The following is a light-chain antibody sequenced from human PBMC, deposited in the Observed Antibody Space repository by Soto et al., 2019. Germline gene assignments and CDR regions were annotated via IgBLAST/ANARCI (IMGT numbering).Light chain of an antibody. CDR1: QDMSNY. J-gene: IGKJ4*01. V-gene: IGKV1-33*01. CDR2: DAS. CDR3: QQFSSYPLT. Sequence: DIQMTQSPSSLSASVGDRVTITCQASQDMSNYLNWYQQKPGKAPKLLIYDASSRATGIPDRFSGGGSGTDFTLTISRLEPEDFAVYYCQQFSSYPLTFGGGTKVEIK.